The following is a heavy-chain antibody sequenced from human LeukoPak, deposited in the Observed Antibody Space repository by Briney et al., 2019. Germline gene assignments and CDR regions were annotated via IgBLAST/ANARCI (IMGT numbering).Heavy chain of an antibody. CDR1: GYTFTGYY. D-gene: IGHD1-26*01. V-gene: IGHV1-2*02. CDR3: ARASGSYRPETDY. J-gene: IGHJ4*02. Sequence: GASVKVSCKASGYTFTGYYMHWVRQAHGQGLEWMGWINPNSGGTNYAQKFQGRVTMTRDTSISTAYMELSRLRSDDTAVYYCARASGSYRPETDYWGQGTLVTVSS. CDR2: INPNSGGT.